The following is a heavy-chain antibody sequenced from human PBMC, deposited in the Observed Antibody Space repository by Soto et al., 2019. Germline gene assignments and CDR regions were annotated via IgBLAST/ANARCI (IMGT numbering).Heavy chain of an antibody. CDR3: ARDTYDFWSGYKYNWFDP. CDR1: GYTFTGYY. J-gene: IGHJ5*02. V-gene: IGHV1-2*02. CDR2: INPNSGGT. Sequence: ASVKVSCKASGYTFTGYYMHWVRQAPGQGLEWMGWINPNSGGTNYAQKFQGRVTMTRDTSISTAYMELSRLRSDDTAVYYCARDTYDFWSGYKYNWFDPWGQGTLVTAPQ. D-gene: IGHD3-3*01.